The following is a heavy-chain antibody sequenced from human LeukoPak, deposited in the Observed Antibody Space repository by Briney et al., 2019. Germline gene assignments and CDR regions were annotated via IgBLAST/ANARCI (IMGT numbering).Heavy chain of an antibody. CDR3: AVSLTTGGYYGMDV. D-gene: IGHD1-1*01. J-gene: IGHJ6*02. CDR2: FDPEDGET. Sequence: ASVKVSCKFSGYTLTELSLPWVRQAPGKGLEWMGRFDPEDGETIYARKFQGRVTMTEDTSTDTAYMELSSLRSEDTAVYFCAVSLTTGGYYGMDVWGQGTTVTVSS. CDR1: GYTLTELS. V-gene: IGHV1-24*01.